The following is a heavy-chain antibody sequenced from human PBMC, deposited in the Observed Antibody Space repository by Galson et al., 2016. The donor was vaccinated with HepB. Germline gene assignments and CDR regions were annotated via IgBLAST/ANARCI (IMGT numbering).Heavy chain of an antibody. Sequence: SLRLSCATSGFSSTSYEVNWVRQALGKGLVWVSRINSDGTISNYADSVKGRFTISRDNAKNTLYLQMNSLRAEDTAVYFCVRDHSVVPTTAYNWFDPWGRGTLVTVSS. CDR1: GFSSTSYE. V-gene: IGHV3-74*01. CDR3: VRDHSVVPTTAYNWFDP. D-gene: IGHD4-23*01. J-gene: IGHJ5*02. CDR2: INSDGTIS.